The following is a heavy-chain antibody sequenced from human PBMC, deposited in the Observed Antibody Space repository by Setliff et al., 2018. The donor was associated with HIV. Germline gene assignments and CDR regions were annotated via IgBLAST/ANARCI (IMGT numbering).Heavy chain of an antibody. J-gene: IGHJ3*02. Sequence: PSETLSLTCTVSGGSISGGGYYWSWIRQHPGKGLDWIGNIYYIGNTDYNPSLKSRVTISIDTSKNQFSLKLCSVTAADTAIHYCARVPRITTLRNAFDIWGQGTMVTVSS. CDR2: IYYIGNT. V-gene: IGHV4-31*03. CDR1: GGSISGGGYY. D-gene: IGHD3-3*01. CDR3: ARVPRITTLRNAFDI.